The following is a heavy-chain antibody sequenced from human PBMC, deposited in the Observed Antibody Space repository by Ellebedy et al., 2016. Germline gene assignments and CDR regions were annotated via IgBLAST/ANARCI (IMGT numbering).Heavy chain of an antibody. CDR2: IHTNGGTI. CDR3: ARESSGLFDP. CDR1: GASMGLFY. Sequence: SETLSLTXTVSGASMGLFYWSWVRQSAAKGLEWIGRIHTNGGTINYNPSLESRVTVSIDRSRKQFPLSLSSMTAADTAVYYCARESSGLFDPWGQGILITVSS. D-gene: IGHD3-9*01. J-gene: IGHJ5*02. V-gene: IGHV4-4*07.